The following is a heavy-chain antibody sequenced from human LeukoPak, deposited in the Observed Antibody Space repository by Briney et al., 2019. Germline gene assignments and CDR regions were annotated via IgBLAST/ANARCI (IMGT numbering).Heavy chain of an antibody. Sequence: SETLSLTCAVYGGSFSGYYWSWIRQPPGKGLEWIGEINHSGSTNYNPSLKSRVTISVDTSKNQFSLKLSSVTAADTAVYYCARVPKGYCSSTSCYNRYYYGMDVWGKGTAVTVSS. CDR1: GGSFSGYY. J-gene: IGHJ6*04. CDR2: INHSGST. CDR3: ARVPKGYCSSTSCYNRYYYGMDV. V-gene: IGHV4-34*01. D-gene: IGHD2-2*02.